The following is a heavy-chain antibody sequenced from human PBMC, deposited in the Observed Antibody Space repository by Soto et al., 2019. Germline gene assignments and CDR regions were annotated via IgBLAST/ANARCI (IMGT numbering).Heavy chain of an antibody. D-gene: IGHD6-13*01. V-gene: IGHV3-49*03. CDR2: IRSKAYGGTT. CDR1: GFTFGDYA. Sequence: GGSLRLSCTASGFTFGDYAMSWFRQAPGKGLEWVGFIRSKAYGGTTEYAASVKGRFTISRDDSKSIAYLQMNSLKTEDTAVYYCTFPRIAAVRAPPFNWFDPWGQGTLVTVSS. CDR3: TFPRIAAVRAPPFNWFDP. J-gene: IGHJ5*02.